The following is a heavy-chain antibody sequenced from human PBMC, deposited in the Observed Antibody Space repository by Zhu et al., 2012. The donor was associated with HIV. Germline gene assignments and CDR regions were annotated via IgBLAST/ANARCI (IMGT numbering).Heavy chain of an antibody. Sequence: QVQLVQSGAVIKTPGSSVKISCRASGYNFRDYSIHWVRLIPDKGFEWIGWIKPLWGAVSYARQLQGRVSMTRQLSQDPDDPDWGVAYMEFSGLTPDRHGRNIFGVRRGSCDYLRRLFPGNTGGQGTVVVVSS. J-gene: IGHJ1*01. CDR2: IKPLWGAV. D-gene: IGHD3-3*01. V-gene: IGHV1-2*02. CDR1: GYNFRDYS. CDR3: RHGRNIFGVRRGSCDYLRRLFPGNT.